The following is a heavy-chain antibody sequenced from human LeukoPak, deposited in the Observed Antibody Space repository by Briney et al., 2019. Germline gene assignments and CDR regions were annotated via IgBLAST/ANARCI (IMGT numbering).Heavy chain of an antibody. CDR2: ISSSSSYI. D-gene: IGHD3-22*01. CDR3: ARPLYYYDSSGYYYGFDY. V-gene: IGHV3-21*01. CDR1: GFTFSSYS. Sequence: PGGSLRLSCAASGFTFSSYSMNWVRQAPGKGLEWVSSISSSSSYIYYADSVKGRFTISRDNAKNSLYLQMNSLRAEDTAVHYCARPLYYYDSSGYYYGFDYWGQGTLVTVSS. J-gene: IGHJ4*02.